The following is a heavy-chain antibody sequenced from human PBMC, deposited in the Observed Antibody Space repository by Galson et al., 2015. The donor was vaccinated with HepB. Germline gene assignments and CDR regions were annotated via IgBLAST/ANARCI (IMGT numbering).Heavy chain of an antibody. CDR2: INPSGGST. V-gene: IGHV1-46*03. D-gene: IGHD2-15*01. CDR3: ARDPSTDIVVVVAATPTYYFDY. Sequence: SVKVSCKASGYTFTSYYMHWVRQAPGQGLEWMGIINPSGGSTSYAQKFQGRVTMTRDTSTSTVYMELSSLRSEDTAVYYCARDPSTDIVVVVAATPTYYFDYWGQGTLVTVSS. CDR1: GYTFTSYY. J-gene: IGHJ4*02.